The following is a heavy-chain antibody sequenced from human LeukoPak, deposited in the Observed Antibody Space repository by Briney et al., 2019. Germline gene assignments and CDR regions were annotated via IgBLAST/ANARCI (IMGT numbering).Heavy chain of an antibody. V-gene: IGHV3-53*01. J-gene: IGHJ4*02. CDR3: ATGYYFGSGSYGYLDY. CDR2: IYSSGHA. D-gene: IGHD3-10*01. CDR1: GFTVSSKY. Sequence: PGGSLRLSCAASGFTVSSKYMSWVRQTPGKGLQWVALIYSSGHAYNPDSVKGRFTISRDDSKNTLYLQMDSLRADDTAVYYCATGYYFGSGSYGYLDYWGQGTLVTVSS.